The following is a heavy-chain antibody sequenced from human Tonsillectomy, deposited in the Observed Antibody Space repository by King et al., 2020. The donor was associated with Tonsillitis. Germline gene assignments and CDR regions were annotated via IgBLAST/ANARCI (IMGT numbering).Heavy chain of an antibody. CDR2: INHSGST. J-gene: IGHJ4*02. Sequence: VQLQQWGAGLLKPSETLSLTCAVYGGSFSGYYWSWIRQPPGKGLEWIEEINHSGSTNYNPSLKSRVTISVDTSKNQFSLKLSSVTAADTAVYYCARGLQSGYAIPYYFDYWGQGTLVTVSS. CDR1: GGSFSGYY. CDR3: ARGLQSGYAIPYYFDY. D-gene: IGHD2-8*01. V-gene: IGHV4-34*01.